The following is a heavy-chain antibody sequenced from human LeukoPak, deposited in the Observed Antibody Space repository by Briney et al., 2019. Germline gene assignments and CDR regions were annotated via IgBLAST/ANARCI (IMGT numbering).Heavy chain of an antibody. CDR1: GGTFSSYA. D-gene: IGHD4-17*01. CDR3: ARLTPPRLDDGDYLGGNY. V-gene: IGHV1-69*01. CDR2: IIPIFGTA. Sequence: GSSVNVSCKASGGTFSSYAISWVRQAPGQGLEWMGGIIPIFGTANYAQKFQGRVTITADESTSTAYMELSSLRSEDTAVYYCARLTPPRLDDGDYLGGNYWGQGTPVTVSS. J-gene: IGHJ4*02.